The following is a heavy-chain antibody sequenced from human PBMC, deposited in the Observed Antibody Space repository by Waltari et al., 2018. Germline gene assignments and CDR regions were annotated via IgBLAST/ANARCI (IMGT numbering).Heavy chain of an antibody. CDR1: GYSFTSYW. D-gene: IGHD6-19*01. V-gene: IGHV5-51*03. CDR2: SDPGDSDT. J-gene: IGHJ3*02. Sequence: EVQLVQYGAEVKKPGESLKISCEGSGYSFTSYWIGWVHQMPGKGLEWMGVSDPGDSDTRYSPSFQGQVTISADKSISTAYLQWSSLKASDTAMYYCARSKYSSGWLSAFDIWGQGTMVTVSS. CDR3: ARSKYSSGWLSAFDI.